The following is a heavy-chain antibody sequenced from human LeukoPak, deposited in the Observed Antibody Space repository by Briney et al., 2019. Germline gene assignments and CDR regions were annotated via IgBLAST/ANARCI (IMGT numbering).Heavy chain of an antibody. Sequence: ASVKVSCKASGYTFTSYGISWVRQAPGQGLEWMGWISAYNGITKYAQKLQDRVTMTTDTSTTTAYMEVRSLTSDDTAVYYCARGSAMAQKQLVRHSDSWGQGTLVIVSS. CDR2: ISAYNGIT. CDR1: GYTFTSYG. V-gene: IGHV1-18*01. CDR3: ARGSAMAQKQLVRHSDS. D-gene: IGHD6-6*01. J-gene: IGHJ4*02.